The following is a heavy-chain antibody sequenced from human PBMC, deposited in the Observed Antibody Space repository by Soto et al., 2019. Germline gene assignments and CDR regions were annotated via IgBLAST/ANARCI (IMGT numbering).Heavy chain of an antibody. J-gene: IGHJ4*02. CDR2: IRFDGSNI. V-gene: IGHV3-33*01. Sequence: GGSLRLSCAASAVTFAGYGMHWVRQAPGKGLEWVAVIRFDGSNIYYADSVKGRFTISRDNARNMLYLQMNSLRAEDTAVYYCARDVVGIRAYFSYIDYWCLGTLVTVSS. CDR3: ARDVVGIRAYFSYIDY. D-gene: IGHD2-2*01. CDR1: AVTFAGYG.